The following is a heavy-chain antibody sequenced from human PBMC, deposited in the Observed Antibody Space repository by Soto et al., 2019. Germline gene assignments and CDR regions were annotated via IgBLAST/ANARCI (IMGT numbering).Heavy chain of an antibody. CDR1: GYTFTSYG. CDR3: ARSTYDSSGYYYGMDV. V-gene: IGHV1-18*01. CDR2: ISAYNGNT. D-gene: IGHD3-22*01. J-gene: IGHJ6*02. Sequence: QVQLVQSGAEVKKPGASVKVSCKASGYTFTSYGISWVRQAPGQGLEWMGWISAYNGNTNYAQKLQGRVTMTTDTXTXXAYMELRSLRSDDTAVYYGARSTYDSSGYYYGMDVWGQGTTVTVSS.